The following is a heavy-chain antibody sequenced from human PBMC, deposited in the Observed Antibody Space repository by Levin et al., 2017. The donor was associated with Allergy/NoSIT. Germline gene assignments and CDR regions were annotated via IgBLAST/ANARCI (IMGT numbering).Heavy chain of an antibody. V-gene: IGHV3-23*01. Sequence: HPGGSLRLSCAASGFTFRSYVMSWVRQAPGKGLEWVSAISGNGGSTYYADSVKGWFTISRDNSKNTVSLQMNSLRAEDTAVFFCTIRPHAAFFSGRYDGVENWGQGTRVSVSS. J-gene: IGHJ4*02. D-gene: IGHD6-19*01. CDR3: TIRPHAAFFSGRYDGVEN. CDR1: GFTFRSYV. CDR2: ISGNGGST.